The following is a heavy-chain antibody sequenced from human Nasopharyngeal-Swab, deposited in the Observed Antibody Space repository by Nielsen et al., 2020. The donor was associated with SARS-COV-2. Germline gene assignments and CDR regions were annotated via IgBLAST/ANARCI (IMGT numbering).Heavy chain of an antibody. V-gene: IGHV1-2*06. Sequence: ASVKVSCKASGYGFTSYYIHWVRQAPGQGFEWMGRINGDSGGGTRYAEKFEGRVTMTRDMSISTAYMELTNLRSGDTAVYYCARDWGTRGRFDDAFDVWGKGTLVIVSA. CDR1: GYGFTSYY. D-gene: IGHD3-16*01. CDR3: ARDWGTRGRFDDAFDV. J-gene: IGHJ3*01. CDR2: INGDSGGGT.